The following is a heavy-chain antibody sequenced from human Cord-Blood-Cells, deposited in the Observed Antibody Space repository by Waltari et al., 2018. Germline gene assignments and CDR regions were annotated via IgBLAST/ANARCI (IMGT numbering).Heavy chain of an antibody. Sequence: QVQLVQSGAEVKKPGSSVKVSCKASGGTFSSYAISWVRQAPGQGLEWMGGSIPIIGTADYAQEFQGRVTITADESTSTAYMELSSLRSEDTAVYYCARDFGGSYYYYYGMDVWGQGPTVTVSS. CDR1: GGTFSSYA. CDR2: SIPIIGTA. CDR3: ARDFGGSYYYYYGMDV. V-gene: IGHV1-69*01. J-gene: IGHJ6*02. D-gene: IGHD1-26*01.